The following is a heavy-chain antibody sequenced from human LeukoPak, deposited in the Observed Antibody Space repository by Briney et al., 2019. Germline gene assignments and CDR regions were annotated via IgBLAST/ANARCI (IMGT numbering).Heavy chain of an antibody. J-gene: IGHJ5*02. CDR1: GFIVSSRH. CDR3: ARDLYSSGP. Sequence: GGSLRLSCAASGFIVSSRHMSWVRQAPGKGLEWVSVIYSGGGTNYADSVKGRFTISRDNSKNTLYLQLNSLRAEDTAVYYCARDLYSSGPWGQGTLVTVSS. D-gene: IGHD6-19*01. V-gene: IGHV3-66*01. CDR2: IYSGGGT.